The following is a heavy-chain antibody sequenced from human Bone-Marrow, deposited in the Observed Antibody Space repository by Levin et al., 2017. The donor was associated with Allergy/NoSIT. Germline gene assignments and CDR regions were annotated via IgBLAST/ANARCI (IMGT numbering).Heavy chain of an antibody. Sequence: SQTLSLTCTVSGGSISSYYWSWIRQPPGKGLEWIGYIYYSGSTNYNPSLKSRVTISVDTSKNQFSLKLSSVTAADTAVYYCARGKYCSSTSCYSSKAENWFDPWGQGTLVTVSS. V-gene: IGHV4-59*01. J-gene: IGHJ5*02. D-gene: IGHD2-2*02. CDR2: IYYSGST. CDR3: ARGKYCSSTSCYSSKAENWFDP. CDR1: GGSISSYY.